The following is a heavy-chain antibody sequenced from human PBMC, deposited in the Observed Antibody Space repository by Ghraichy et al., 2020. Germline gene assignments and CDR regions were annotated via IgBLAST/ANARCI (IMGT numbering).Heavy chain of an antibody. V-gene: IGHV4-34*01. J-gene: IGHJ4*02. CDR3: ARGWFPDY. Sequence: SETLSLTCAVYGGSFSGYYWSWIRQPPGKGLEWIGEINHRGSTNYNPSLKSRVTISVDTSKNQFSLKLSSVTAADTAVYYCARGWFPDYWGQGTLVTVSS. CDR1: GGSFSGYY. CDR2: INHRGST. D-gene: IGHD3-10*01.